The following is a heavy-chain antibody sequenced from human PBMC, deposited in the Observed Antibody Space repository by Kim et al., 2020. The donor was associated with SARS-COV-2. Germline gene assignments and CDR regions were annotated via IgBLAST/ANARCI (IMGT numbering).Heavy chain of an antibody. CDR3: ATVHLYGSGSYYNPPMYYFDY. CDR2: FDPEDGET. CDR1: GYTLTELS. V-gene: IGHV1-24*01. Sequence: ASVKVSCKVSGYTLTELSMHWVRQAPGKGLEWMGGFDPEDGETIDAQKFQGRVTMTEDTSTDTAYMELSSLRSEDTAVYYCATVHLYGSGSYYNPPMYYFDYWGQGTRVPVSS. J-gene: IGHJ4*02. D-gene: IGHD3-10*01.